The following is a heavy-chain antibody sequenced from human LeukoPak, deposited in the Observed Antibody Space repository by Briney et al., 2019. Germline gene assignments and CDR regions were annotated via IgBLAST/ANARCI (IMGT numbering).Heavy chain of an antibody. D-gene: IGHD2-15*01. J-gene: IGHJ4*02. CDR3: ARGGSGGSLYYFDY. CDR2: IKQDGSEK. Sequence: GGSLRLSCAASGFTFSSYWMSWVRQAPGKGLEWVANIKQDGSEKYYVDSVKGRFTISRDNAKNSLYLQMNSLRAEDTAVYYCARGGSGGSLYYFDYWGQGTLVTVSS. CDR1: GFTFSSYW. V-gene: IGHV3-7*01.